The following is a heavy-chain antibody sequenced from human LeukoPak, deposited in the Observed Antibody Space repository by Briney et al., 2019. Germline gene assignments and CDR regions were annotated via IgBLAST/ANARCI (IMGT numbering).Heavy chain of an antibody. J-gene: IGHJ1*01. V-gene: IGHV4-59*08. D-gene: IGHD3-22*01. CDR1: GGSISSYY. Sequence: SETLSLTCTVSGGSISSYYWSWIRQPPGKGLEWIGYIYYSGSTNYNPSLKSRVTISVDTSKNQFSLKLSYVSAADTAVYYCARHGGGYYDRSGYYFEYFQHWGQGTLVTVSS. CDR2: IYYSGST. CDR3: ARHGGGYYDRSGYYFEYFQH.